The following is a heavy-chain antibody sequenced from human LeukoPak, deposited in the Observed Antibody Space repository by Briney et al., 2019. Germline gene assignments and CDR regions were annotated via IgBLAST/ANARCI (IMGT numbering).Heavy chain of an antibody. J-gene: IGHJ4*02. CDR1: GYRFTSYG. CDR2: ISAYNGNT. CDR3: ARGGDGDILTGLVFDY. Sequence: ASVKVSCTASGYRFTSYGISWVRQAPGQGLEWMGWISAYNGNTNYAQKLQDRVTMTTDTSTSTAYMELRSVRSDDTAVYYCARGGDGDILTGLVFDYWGQGTLVTVSS. D-gene: IGHD3-9*01. V-gene: IGHV1-18*01.